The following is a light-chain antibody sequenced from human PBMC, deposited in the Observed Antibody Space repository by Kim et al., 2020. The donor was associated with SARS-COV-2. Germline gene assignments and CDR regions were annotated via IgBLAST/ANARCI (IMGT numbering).Light chain of an antibody. J-gene: IGKJ5*01. Sequence: IQLTQSPSSLSASVGDRVTITCRASQGISSYLAWYQQKPGKAPKVLIYAASTLQSGVPSRFSGSGSGTDFTLTISSLQPEDFATYYCQQLNCYPVTFGQGTRLEIK. V-gene: IGKV1-9*01. CDR1: QGISSY. CDR2: AAS. CDR3: QQLNCYPVT.